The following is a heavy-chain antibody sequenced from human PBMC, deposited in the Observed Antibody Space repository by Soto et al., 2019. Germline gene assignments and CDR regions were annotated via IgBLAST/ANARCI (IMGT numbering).Heavy chain of an antibody. Sequence: AQLVESGRGLVQPGGSLRLSCAASGFTFSNYWMHWVRQVPGQGPVWVSRLNRDGSRTDYADSVRGRFTIFKDNDKNTLYLEMNSWRAEDTAMYYCARDLGGAGSYWGQGTLVTVSS. J-gene: IGHJ4*02. CDR2: LNRDGSRT. CDR3: ARDLGGAGSY. CDR1: GFTFSNYW. V-gene: IGHV3-74*01. D-gene: IGHD1-26*01.